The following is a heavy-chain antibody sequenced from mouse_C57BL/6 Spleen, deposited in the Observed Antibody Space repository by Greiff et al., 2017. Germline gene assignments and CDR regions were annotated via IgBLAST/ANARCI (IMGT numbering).Heavy chain of an antibody. J-gene: IGHJ4*01. D-gene: IGHD2-3*01. CDR3: AMISYVGYSEAMDY. CDR1: GYTFTTYP. CDR2: FHPYNDDT. Sequence: QVQLQQSGAELVKPGASVKMSCKASGYTFTTYPIEWMKQSHGKSLEWIGNFHPYNDDTKYNEKFKGKATLTVEKSSSTVYLELSPLTSDDSAFYYCAMISYVGYSEAMDYWGQGTSVTVSS. V-gene: IGHV1-47*01.